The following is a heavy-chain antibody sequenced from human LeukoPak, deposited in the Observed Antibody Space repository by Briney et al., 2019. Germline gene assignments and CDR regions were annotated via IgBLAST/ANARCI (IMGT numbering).Heavy chain of an antibody. J-gene: IGHJ4*02. Sequence: GESLKISCKGSGYSFTSYWIGWVRQMPGKGLEWVGIIYPDDSDTRYSPSFQDQVIISADKSISTAYLQWSSLKASDTAMYYCARHYPGGDYFIDYWGQRTLVTVSS. V-gene: IGHV5-51*01. CDR2: IYPDDSDT. D-gene: IGHD4-17*01. CDR3: ARHYPGGDYFIDY. CDR1: GYSFTSYW.